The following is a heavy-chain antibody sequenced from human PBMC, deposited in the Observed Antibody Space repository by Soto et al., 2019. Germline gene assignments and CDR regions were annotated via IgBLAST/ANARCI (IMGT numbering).Heavy chain of an antibody. CDR2: IDPSDSYT. CDR3: ASRRIAARRDYYYGMDV. CDR1: GYSFTSYW. D-gene: IGHD6-6*01. J-gene: IGHJ6*02. V-gene: IGHV5-10-1*01. Sequence: PGESLKISCKGSGYSFTSYWISWVRQMPGKGLEWMGRIDPSDSYTNYSPSFQGHVTISADKSISTAYLQWSSLKASDTAMYYCASRRIAARRDYYYGMDVWGQGTTVTVSS.